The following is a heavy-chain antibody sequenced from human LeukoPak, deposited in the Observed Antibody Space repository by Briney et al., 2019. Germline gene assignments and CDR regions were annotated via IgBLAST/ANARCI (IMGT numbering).Heavy chain of an antibody. CDR1: GFAFSSYA. J-gene: IGHJ4*02. V-gene: IGHV3-23*01. D-gene: IGHD3-3*02. CDR2: ISGSGGST. Sequence: GGSLRLSCAASGFAFSSYAMSWVRQAPGKGLEWVSAISGSGGSTYYADSVKGRFTISRDNSKNTLYLQMNSLRAEDTAVYYRAKDLRAYYHPNPYYFDYWGQGTLVTVSS. CDR3: AKDLRAYYHPNPYYFDY.